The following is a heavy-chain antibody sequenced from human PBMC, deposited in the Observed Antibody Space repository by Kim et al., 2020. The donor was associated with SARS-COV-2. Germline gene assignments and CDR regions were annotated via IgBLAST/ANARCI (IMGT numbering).Heavy chain of an antibody. CDR3: ASGLFSYAYY. D-gene: IGHD2-2*01. V-gene: IGHV4-34*01. CDR2: INHSGST. Sequence: SETLSLTCAVYGGSFSGYYWSWIRQPPGKGLEWIGEINHSGSTSYNPSLKSRVTISVDTSKKQFSLKLSSVTAADMAVYYCASGLFSYAYYWGQGTLVTVSS. CDR1: GGSFSGYY. J-gene: IGHJ4*02.